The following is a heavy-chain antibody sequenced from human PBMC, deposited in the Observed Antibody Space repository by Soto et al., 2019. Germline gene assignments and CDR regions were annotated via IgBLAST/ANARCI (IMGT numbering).Heavy chain of an antibody. CDR2: ISAYNGNT. D-gene: IGHD6-19*01. J-gene: IGHJ5*02. Sequence: ASVKVSCKASGYTFTSYGISWVRQAPGQGIEWMGWISAYNGNTNYAQKLQGRVTMTTETSTSTAYMELRSLRSDDTAVYYCARDFVAVAEGWFDPWGQGTLVTVSS. CDR3: ARDFVAVAEGWFDP. CDR1: GYTFTSYG. V-gene: IGHV1-18*01.